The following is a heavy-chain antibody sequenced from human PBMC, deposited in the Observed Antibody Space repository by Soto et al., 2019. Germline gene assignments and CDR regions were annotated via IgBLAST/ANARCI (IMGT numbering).Heavy chain of an antibody. Sequence: PGGSLRLSCAASGFTFSSYAMIRVLQAPGKGLEWVSAISGSGGSTYYADSMKGRFTISRDNSKNTLYLQMNSLRAEDTAVYYCAKDLRWVPEYQLQNWGQGTLVTVS. CDR2: ISGSGGST. V-gene: IGHV3-23*01. J-gene: IGHJ4*02. D-gene: IGHD2-2*01. CDR3: AKDLRWVPEYQLQN. CDR1: GFTFSSYA.